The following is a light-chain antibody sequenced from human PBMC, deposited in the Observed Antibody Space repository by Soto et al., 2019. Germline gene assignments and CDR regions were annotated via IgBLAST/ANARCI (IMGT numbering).Light chain of an antibody. V-gene: IGLV2-14*03. J-gene: IGLJ1*01. CDR2: DVS. CDR1: SSDVCVYNY. Sequence: SVLTQPASLSWSPGQSITFSFTGTSSDVCVYNYVSWYQHHPGNATQLMIYDVSNRPSGVSNRFSGSKSGNTASLTISGLQAEDEADYYCSSYTSSSTYVFGTGTKVNVL. CDR3: SSYTSSSTYV.